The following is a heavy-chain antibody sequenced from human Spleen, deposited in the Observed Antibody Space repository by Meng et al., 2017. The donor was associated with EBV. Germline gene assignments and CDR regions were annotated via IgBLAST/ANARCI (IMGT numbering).Heavy chain of an antibody. CDR2: VSHSGST. J-gene: IGHJ5*01. V-gene: IGHV4-34*02. CDR3: ARGSRYSDWLAQGHIWFDS. D-gene: IGHD3-9*01. CDR1: GGSFSGYY. Sequence: QVQLKQLGAGLLKPSGTLSLTCAVYGGSFSGYYWSWIRQPPGKGLEWIGEVSHSGSTNYSPSLKSRLTISVDASKNQFSLKLTSVTAADTAMYYCARGSRYSDWLAQGHIWFDSWGQGTLVTVSS.